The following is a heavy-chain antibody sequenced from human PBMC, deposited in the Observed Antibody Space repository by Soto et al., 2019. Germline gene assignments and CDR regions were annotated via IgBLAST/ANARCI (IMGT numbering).Heavy chain of an antibody. Sequence: QVQLVESGGGVVQPGRSLRLSCAASGFTFSSYGMHWVRQAPGKGLEWVAVIWYDGSNKYYADSVMGRFTISRDNPKKALYLQMNSLRAEDTAVYYCTRVPTVTPVFFDYWGQGTMVTVSS. V-gene: IGHV3-33*01. CDR3: TRVPTVTPVFFDY. J-gene: IGHJ4*02. D-gene: IGHD4-17*01. CDR1: GFTFSSYG. CDR2: IWYDGSNK.